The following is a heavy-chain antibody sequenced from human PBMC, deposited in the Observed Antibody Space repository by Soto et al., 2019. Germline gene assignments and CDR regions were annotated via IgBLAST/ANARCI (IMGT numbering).Heavy chain of an antibody. V-gene: IGHV3-7*03. CDR2: IKEDGSKQ. CDR3: ARGTRNPGLDN. CDR1: GFTFSNYW. J-gene: IGHJ4*02. Sequence: RLSCAASGFTFSNYWMNWVRQAPGKGLEWVGNIKEDGSKQGYVDSVRGRFTISRDNAKNSLYLQINSLRAEDTAVYYCARGTRNPGLDNWGQGTLVTVSS. D-gene: IGHD1-7*01.